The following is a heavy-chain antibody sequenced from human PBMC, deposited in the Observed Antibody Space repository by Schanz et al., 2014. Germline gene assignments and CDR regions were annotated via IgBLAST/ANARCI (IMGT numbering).Heavy chain of an antibody. V-gene: IGHV3-53*01. CDR2: IYSGGRT. J-gene: IGHJ6*02. Sequence: EVQLVESGGGLIQPGGSLRLSYAASGLTVSRDYMSWVRQAPGKGLEWVSIIYSGGRTSYADSVKGRFTISRDSSMNTLYLQMDSLRDEDTAVYYCARSLGYYYGVDVWGQGTTVTVSS. CDR1: GLTVSRDY. CDR3: ARSLGYYYGVDV. D-gene: IGHD1-26*01.